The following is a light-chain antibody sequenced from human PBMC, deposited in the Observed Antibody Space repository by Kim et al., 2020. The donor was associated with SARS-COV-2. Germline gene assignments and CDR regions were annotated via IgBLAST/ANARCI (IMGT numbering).Light chain of an antibody. Sequence: GQSVTLSCTGTSSDVGGYNYVSWYQQHPGKAPKLMIYDVSNRPSGVSNRFSGSKYGNTASLTISGLQDEDEADYYCSSYTSSSTVVFGGGTQLTVL. CDR1: SSDVGGYNY. J-gene: IGLJ2*01. CDR3: SSYTSSSTVV. CDR2: DVS. V-gene: IGLV2-14*03.